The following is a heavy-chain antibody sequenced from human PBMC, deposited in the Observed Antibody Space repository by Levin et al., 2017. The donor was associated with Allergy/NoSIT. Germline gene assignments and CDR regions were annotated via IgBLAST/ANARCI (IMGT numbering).Heavy chain of an antibody. J-gene: IGHJ4*02. V-gene: IGHV3-15*01. CDR1: GFTFSNVW. D-gene: IGHD2-15*01. CDR3: TTAYAEEPCSEGSCFDY. CDR2: IKRNVDGGAT. Sequence: GESLKISCATSGFTFSNVWMSWVRQVPGKGLEWVGRIKRNVDGGATDYAAPVKGRFTISRDDSRNTLHLQMNSLKTEDTAVYHCTTAYAEEPCSEGSCFDYWGQGSLVTVSS.